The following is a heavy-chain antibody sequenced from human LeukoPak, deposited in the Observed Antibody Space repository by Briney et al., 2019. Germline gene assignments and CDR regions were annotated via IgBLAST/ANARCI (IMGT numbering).Heavy chain of an antibody. Sequence: GGSLRLSCAASGFTFSSYGMHWVRQAPGKGLEWVAVISYDGSNKYYADSVKGRFTISRDNSKNTLYLQMNSLRAEDTAVYYCARDLSPYGDLTIFDYWGQGTLVTVSS. CDR1: GFTFSSYG. J-gene: IGHJ4*02. CDR2: ISYDGSNK. V-gene: IGHV3-30*19. D-gene: IGHD4-17*01. CDR3: ARDLSPYGDLTIFDY.